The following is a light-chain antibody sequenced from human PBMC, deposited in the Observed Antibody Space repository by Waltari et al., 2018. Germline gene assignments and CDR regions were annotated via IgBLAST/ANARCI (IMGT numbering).Light chain of an antibody. CDR2: DVS. CDR1: SSDVGGNTY. J-gene: IGLJ1*01. Sequence: QSALTQPASVSGSPGQSITISCTGTSSDVGGNTYVSWYQQHPGKAPKLMIYDVSKRPSGGSNRFSGSKSGNTASLTISGLQAEDEADYYCNSYTNNSTYVFGTGTKVTVL. V-gene: IGLV2-14*01. CDR3: NSYTNNSTYV.